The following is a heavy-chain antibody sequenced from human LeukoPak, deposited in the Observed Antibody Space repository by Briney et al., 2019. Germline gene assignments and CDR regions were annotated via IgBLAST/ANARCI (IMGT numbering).Heavy chain of an antibody. J-gene: IGHJ4*02. CDR3: ARGPKTYYYDSSGYSYTQY. V-gene: IGHV3-30*03. CDR1: GFTFSSYG. CDR2: ISYDGSNK. Sequence: PGGSLRLSCAASGFTFSSYGMHWVRQAPGKGLEWVAVISYDGSNKYYADSVKGRFTISRDNSKNTLYLQMNSLRAEDTAVYYCARGPKTYYYDSSGYSYTQYWGQGTLVTVSS. D-gene: IGHD3-22*01.